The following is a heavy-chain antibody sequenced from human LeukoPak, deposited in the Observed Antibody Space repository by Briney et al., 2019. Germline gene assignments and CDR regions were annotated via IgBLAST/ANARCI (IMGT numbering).Heavy chain of an antibody. CDR2: ITGSGRGT. J-gene: IGHJ3*02. CDR3: SKDPNGDYVGAFDM. D-gene: IGHD4-17*01. Sequence: PGGSLRLSCTASGLTFSNYATTWVRQAPGKGLEWVSSITGSGRGTYYADSVKGRLTVSRDNSQNTLFLHMNSLRAEDTALYYCSKDPNGDYVGAFDMWGPGTMVTVSS. CDR1: GLTFSNYA. V-gene: IGHV3-23*01.